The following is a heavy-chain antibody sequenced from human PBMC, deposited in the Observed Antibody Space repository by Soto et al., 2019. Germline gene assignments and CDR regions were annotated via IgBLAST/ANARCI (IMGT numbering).Heavy chain of an antibody. CDR2: IYYSGST. CDR1: GGSISSGGYY. J-gene: IGHJ4*02. D-gene: IGHD3-22*01. Sequence: QVQLQESGPGLVKPSQTLSLTCTVSGGSISSGGYYWSWIRQHPGKGLEWIGYIYYSGSTYYNPSLKSRVTISVNTSKNQFSLKLSSVTAADTAMYYCAMGDDSSGLGRKHWGQGTLVTVSS. CDR3: AMGDDSSGLGRKH. V-gene: IGHV4-31*03.